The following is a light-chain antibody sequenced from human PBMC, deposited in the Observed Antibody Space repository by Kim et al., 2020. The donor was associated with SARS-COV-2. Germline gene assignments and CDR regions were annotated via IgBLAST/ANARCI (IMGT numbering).Light chain of an antibody. J-gene: IGKJ1*01. Sequence: EIVMTQSPATLSVSPGERATLSCRASQSVSSNLAWYHQKPGQAPSLLIYGASTRATGIPARFSGSGSGTEFTLTISSLQSEDFAVYYCLQYDNWPPWTFGQGPKVDIK. V-gene: IGKV3-15*01. CDR1: QSVSSN. CDR3: LQYDNWPPWT. CDR2: GAS.